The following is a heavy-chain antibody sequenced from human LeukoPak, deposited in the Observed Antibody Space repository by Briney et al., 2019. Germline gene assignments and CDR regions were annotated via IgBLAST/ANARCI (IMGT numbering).Heavy chain of an antibody. V-gene: IGHV4-34*01. CDR1: GFTFSSYA. CDR2: INHSGST. CDR3: ARVEGVYSSSWYVDY. Sequence: GSLRLSCAASGFTFSSYAMSWIRQPPGKGLEWIGEINHSGSTNCNPSLKSRVTISVDTSKNQFSLKLSSVTAADTAVYYCARVEGVYSSSWYVDYWGQGTLVTVSS. D-gene: IGHD6-13*01. J-gene: IGHJ4*02.